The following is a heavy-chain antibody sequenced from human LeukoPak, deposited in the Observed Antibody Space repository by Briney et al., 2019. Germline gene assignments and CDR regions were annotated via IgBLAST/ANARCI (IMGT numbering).Heavy chain of an antibody. J-gene: IGHJ4*02. CDR1: GFTFSSYG. V-gene: IGHV3-7*01. CDR2: IKQDGSEK. D-gene: IGHD6-19*01. CDR3: ARDYSSGWYPLGY. Sequence: GGSLRLSCAASGFTFSSYGMHWVRQAPGKGLEWVANIKQDGSEKYYVDSVKGRFTISRDNAKNSLYLQMNSLRAEDTAVYYCARDYSSGWYPLGYWGQGTLVTVSS.